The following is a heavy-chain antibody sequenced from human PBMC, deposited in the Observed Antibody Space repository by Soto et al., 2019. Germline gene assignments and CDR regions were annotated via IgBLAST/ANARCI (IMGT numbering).Heavy chain of an antibody. CDR2: IKQDGSEK. CDR1: GFTFSSYW. V-gene: IGHV3-7*01. J-gene: IGHJ2*01. Sequence: GGSLRLSCAASGFTFSSYWMSWVRQAPGKGLEWVANIKQDGSEKYYVDSVKGRFTISRDNAKNSLYLQMNSLRAEDTAVYYCARDPQPPIVVVPAASLSHWYFDLWGRGTLVTVSS. D-gene: IGHD2-2*01. CDR3: ARDPQPPIVVVPAASLSHWYFDL.